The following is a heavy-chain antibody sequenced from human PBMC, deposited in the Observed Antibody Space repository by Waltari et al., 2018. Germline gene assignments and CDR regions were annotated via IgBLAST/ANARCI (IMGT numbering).Heavy chain of an antibody. J-gene: IGHJ4*02. V-gene: IGHV3-74*01. CDR2: VNSDGSTT. Sequence: EVQLVESGGGLVQPGGSLRLSCAASGFTFSSYWMSWVRQAPGKGLVWVSRVNSDGSTTTYADSARGRFTISRDNAKNTLYLQMNSLRVEDTAVYYCARVGSWYLDSRDHFDNWGQGTLVTVSS. CDR1: GFTFSSYW. CDR3: ARVGSWYLDSRDHFDN. D-gene: IGHD6-13*01.